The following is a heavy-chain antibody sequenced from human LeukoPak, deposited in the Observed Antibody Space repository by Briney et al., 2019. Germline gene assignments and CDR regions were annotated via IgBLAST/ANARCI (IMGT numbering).Heavy chain of an antibody. CDR2: INPDSGGT. Sequence: GASVKVSCKTSGYTFTDYYIHWVRQAPGQGPEWMGWINPDSGGTNFAQKFQGRVTMTTDTSTSTAYMELRSLRSDDTAVYYCARERPYYFDYWGQGTLVTVSS. J-gene: IGHJ4*02. V-gene: IGHV1-2*02. CDR3: ARERPYYFDY. CDR1: GYTFTDYY.